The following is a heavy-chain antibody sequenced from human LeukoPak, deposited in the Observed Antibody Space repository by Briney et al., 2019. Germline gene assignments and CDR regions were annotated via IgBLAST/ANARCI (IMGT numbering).Heavy chain of an antibody. J-gene: IGHJ4*02. CDR2: INPSGGST. Sequence: ASVKVSCRASGYTFTSHYIHCVRQAPGQGLEWMGIINPSGGSTNYAQKFQGRVTMTRDTSTSTVYMELSSLRSEDTAVYYCAKGKYSSGWYYFDYWGQGTLVTVSS. D-gene: IGHD6-19*01. CDR1: GYTFTSHY. CDR3: AKGKYSSGWYYFDY. V-gene: IGHV1-46*01.